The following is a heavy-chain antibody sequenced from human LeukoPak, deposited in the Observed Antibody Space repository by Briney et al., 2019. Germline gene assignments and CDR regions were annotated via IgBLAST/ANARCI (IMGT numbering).Heavy chain of an antibody. CDR3: ANTLYSSSWYIY. CDR1: GGSISSSSYY. V-gene: IGHV4-39*01. D-gene: IGHD6-13*01. J-gene: IGHJ4*02. CDR2: IYYSGST. Sequence: KPSETLSLTCTVSGGSISSSSYYWGWIRQPPGKGLEWIGSIYYSGSTYYNPSLKSRVTISVDTSKNQFSLKLSSVTAADTAVYYCANTLYSSSWYIYWGQGTLVTVSS.